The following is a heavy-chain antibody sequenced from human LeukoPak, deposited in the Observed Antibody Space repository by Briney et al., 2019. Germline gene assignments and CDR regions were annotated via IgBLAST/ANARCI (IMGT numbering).Heavy chain of an antibody. Sequence: SGTLSLTCAVSGYSISSGYYWGWIRQPPGKGLEWIGSIYHSGSTYYNPSLKSRVTISVDTSKNQFSLKLSSATAADTAVYYCARLTTPFDYWGQGTLVTVSS. D-gene: IGHD4/OR15-4a*01. V-gene: IGHV4-38-2*01. CDR1: GYSISSGYY. J-gene: IGHJ4*02. CDR3: ARLTTPFDY. CDR2: IYHSGST.